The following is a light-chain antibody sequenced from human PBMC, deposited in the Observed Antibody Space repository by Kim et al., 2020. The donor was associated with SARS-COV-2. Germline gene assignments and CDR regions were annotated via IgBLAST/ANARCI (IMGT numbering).Light chain of an antibody. Sequence: GKTARITWGGNNIGSKNVHWYQQKPGQAPVLVIYYDSDRPSGIPERFSGSNSGNTATLTISRVEAGDEADYYCQVWDSSSDHVVFGGGTQLTVL. CDR3: QVWDSSSDHVV. V-gene: IGLV3-21*04. J-gene: IGLJ2*01. CDR1: NIGSKN. CDR2: YDS.